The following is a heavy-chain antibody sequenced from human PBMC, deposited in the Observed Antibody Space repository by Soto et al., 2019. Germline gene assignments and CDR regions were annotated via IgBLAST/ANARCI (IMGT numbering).Heavy chain of an antibody. Sequence: QVQLVESGGGVVQPGRSLRLSCAASGFTFSSYGMHWVRQAPGKGLEWVAVISYDGSNKYYADSVKGRFTISRDNSKNTLYLQMNSLRAEDTAVYYCAKGGNRSLGELSFKTNPYDWGQGTLVTVSS. D-gene: IGHD3-16*02. V-gene: IGHV3-30*18. J-gene: IGHJ4*02. CDR2: ISYDGSNK. CDR1: GFTFSSYG. CDR3: AKGGNRSLGELSFKTNPYD.